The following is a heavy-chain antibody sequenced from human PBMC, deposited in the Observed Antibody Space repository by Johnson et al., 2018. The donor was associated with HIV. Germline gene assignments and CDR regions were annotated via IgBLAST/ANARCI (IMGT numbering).Heavy chain of an antibody. D-gene: IGHD2-8*02. J-gene: IGHJ3*02. V-gene: IGHV3-30*04. Sequence: QVQLVESGGGVVQPGRSLRLSCGASGFIFSSYAMHWVRQAPGKGLEWVALISFDGSHKYYADSVKGRFTISRDNSKNTLYLQMNSLRADDKAVYYCARDEEVMYAMGAFDIWGQGTMLTVSS. CDR2: ISFDGSHK. CDR1: GFIFSSYA. CDR3: ARDEEVMYAMGAFDI.